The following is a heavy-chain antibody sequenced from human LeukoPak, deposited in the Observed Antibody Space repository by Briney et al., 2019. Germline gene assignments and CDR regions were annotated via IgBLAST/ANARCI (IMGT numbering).Heavy chain of an antibody. Sequence: GGSLRLSCAASGFTFSSYAMSWVRQAPGKGLEWVSGITGNSDSTGFADSVKGRLTIFRDNAKNSLYLQMNSLRAEDTALYYCAKTRDSSGYPYYFDDWGQGTLVTVSS. CDR2: ITGNSDST. V-gene: IGHV3-9*01. CDR3: AKTRDSSGYPYYFDD. J-gene: IGHJ4*02. D-gene: IGHD3-22*01. CDR1: GFTFSSYA.